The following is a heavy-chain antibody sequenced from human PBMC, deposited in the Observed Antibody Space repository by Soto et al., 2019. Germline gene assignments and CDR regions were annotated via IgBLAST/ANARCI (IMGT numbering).Heavy chain of an antibody. CDR3: ARHHYYDDSGYLDY. CDR2: ISYDGSNK. V-gene: IGHV3-30-3*01. CDR1: GFTFSNYG. D-gene: IGHD3-22*01. Sequence: QVQLVESGGGVVQPGRSLRLSCAASGFTFSNYGMHWVRQAPGKGLEWVSLISYDGSNKYYADSVKGRFTISRDNSKNTLFLQMYSLRADDTAVYYCARHHYYDDSGYLDYWGQGPLVTVSS. J-gene: IGHJ4*02.